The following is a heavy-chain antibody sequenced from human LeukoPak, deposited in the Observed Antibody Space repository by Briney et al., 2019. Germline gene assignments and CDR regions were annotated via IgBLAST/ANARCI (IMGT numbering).Heavy chain of an antibody. CDR1: GFTFSSYA. Sequence: GGSLRLSCAASGFTFSSYAMSWVRQAPGKGLEWVSAISGSGGTTYYADSVKGRFTISRDNSKNTLYLQMNSLRAEDTAVYYCAKSSGYSYGSGYSFDYWGQGALVTVSS. J-gene: IGHJ4*02. D-gene: IGHD5-18*01. CDR2: ISGSGGTT. V-gene: IGHV3-23*01. CDR3: AKSSGYSYGSGYSFDY.